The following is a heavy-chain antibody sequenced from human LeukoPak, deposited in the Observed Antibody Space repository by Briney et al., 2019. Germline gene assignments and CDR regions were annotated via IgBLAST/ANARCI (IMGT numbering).Heavy chain of an antibody. Sequence: SETLSLTCTVSGGSIGSYYWSWIRQPPGKGLEWIGYIYYSGSTNYNPSLKSRVTISVDTSKNQFSLKLSSVTAADTAVYYCARHELVVVAASKGYWYFDLWGRGTLVTVSS. CDR1: GGSIGSYY. CDR3: ARHELVVVAASKGYWYFDL. J-gene: IGHJ2*01. D-gene: IGHD2-15*01. V-gene: IGHV4-59*08. CDR2: IYYSGST.